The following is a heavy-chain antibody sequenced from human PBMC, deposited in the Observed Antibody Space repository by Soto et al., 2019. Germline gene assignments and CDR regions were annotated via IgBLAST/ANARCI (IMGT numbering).Heavy chain of an antibody. J-gene: IGHJ4*02. CDR2: IYYSGST. D-gene: IGHD6-19*01. Sequence: SETLSLTCTVADGSISSSSYYWGWIRKPPGKGLEWIGSIYYSGSTYYNPSLKSRVTISVDTSKNQFSLKLSSVNAADTAVYYCATSPGYSSGWYFDYWGQGTLVTV. V-gene: IGHV4-39*01. CDR3: ATSPGYSSGWYFDY. CDR1: DGSISSSSYY.